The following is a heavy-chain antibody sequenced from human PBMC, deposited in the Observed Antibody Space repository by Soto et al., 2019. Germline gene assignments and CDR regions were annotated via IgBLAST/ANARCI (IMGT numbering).Heavy chain of an antibody. CDR1: GGPFSGYQ. D-gene: IGHD2-15*01. V-gene: IGHV4-34*01. CDR2: INHGGST. CDR3: ASRMVNGPGDP. J-gene: IGHJ5*02. Sequence: QVQLQQWGARLLKPSETLSLICAVYGGPFSGYQWSWYRQPPRKGLEGIGEINHGGSTHYSPSLQSXXTXSXXPSKNQLSLKLPSVTAADTAVYFWASRMVNGPGDPWGQGSLVTVSS.